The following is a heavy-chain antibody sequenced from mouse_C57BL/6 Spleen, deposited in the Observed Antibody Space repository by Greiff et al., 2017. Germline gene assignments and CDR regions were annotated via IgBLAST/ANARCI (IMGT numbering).Heavy chain of an antibody. D-gene: IGHD1-1*01. CDR3: TRASITTVVATDYFDY. CDR2: IYPGNSDT. CDR1: GYTFTSYW. V-gene: IGHV1-5*01. Sequence: EVQLQQSGTVLARPGASVKMSCKTSGYTFTSYWMHWVKQRPGQGLEWIGAIYPGNSDTSYNQKFKGKAKLTAVTSASTAYMELSSLTNEDSAVYYCTRASITTVVATDYFDYWGQGTTLTVSS. J-gene: IGHJ2*01.